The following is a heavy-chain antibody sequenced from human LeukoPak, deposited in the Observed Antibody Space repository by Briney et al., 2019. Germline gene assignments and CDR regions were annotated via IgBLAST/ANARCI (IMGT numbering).Heavy chain of an antibody. J-gene: IGHJ4*02. CDR3: AKGGPDGYNYFDY. V-gene: IGHV3-30*02. CDR2: IRYDGSNK. D-gene: IGHD5-24*01. CDR1: GFTFSSYG. Sequence: GSLRLSCAASGFTFSSYGMHWVRQAPGKGLEWVAFIRYDGSNKYYADSVKGRFTISRDNSKNTLYLQMNSLRAEDTAVYYCAKGGPDGYNYFDYWGQGTLVTVSS.